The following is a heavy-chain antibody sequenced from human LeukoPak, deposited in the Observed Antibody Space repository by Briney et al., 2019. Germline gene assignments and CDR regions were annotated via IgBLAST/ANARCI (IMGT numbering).Heavy chain of an antibody. CDR3: AREGGPCRPVDY. J-gene: IGHJ4*02. CDR1: GGSITQTNY. CDR2: VNLQGST. V-gene: IGHV4-4*02. Sequence: SETLSLTCDVSGGSITQTNYWTWVRQPPGKGREWVGEVNLQGSTSYIPSLMRRFAISVDTSANHVSLQLTSVTAADRAVYYCAREGGPCRPVDYSGQGALVTVSS.